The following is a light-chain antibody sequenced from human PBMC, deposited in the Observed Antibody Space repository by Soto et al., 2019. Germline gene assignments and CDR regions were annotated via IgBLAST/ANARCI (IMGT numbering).Light chain of an antibody. CDR1: ASDIGNYNW. CDR2: AVN. J-gene: IGLJ2*01. Sequence: QSALTQPASVSGSPGQSITISCTGTASDIGNYNWVSWYQQYPGKAPKLMIYAVNNRPSGVSNRFSASKSGNTASLTISGLQAEDEADYYCSSYAGYNNFVVFGGGTKLTVL. CDR3: SSYAGYNNFVV. V-gene: IGLV2-14*01.